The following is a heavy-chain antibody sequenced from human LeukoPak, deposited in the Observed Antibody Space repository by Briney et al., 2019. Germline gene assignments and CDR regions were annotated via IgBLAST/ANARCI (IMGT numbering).Heavy chain of an antibody. Sequence: GGSLRLSCAASGFIFSRFWMNWVRQAPGKGLEWVATIKEDGSEKYYVDSMRGRIIISRDNAKNSLYLQTNSLRAEDTAMYYCATLSGSGSSPFDHWGQGTLVTVSS. CDR2: IKEDGSEK. D-gene: IGHD3-10*01. CDR3: ATLSGSGSSPFDH. J-gene: IGHJ5*02. CDR1: GFIFSRFW. V-gene: IGHV3-7*03.